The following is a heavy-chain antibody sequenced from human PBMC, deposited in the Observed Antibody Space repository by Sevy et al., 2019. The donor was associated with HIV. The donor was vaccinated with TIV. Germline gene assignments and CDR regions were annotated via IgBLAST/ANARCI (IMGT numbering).Heavy chain of an antibody. Sequence: GGSLRLSCAASGFTFSSYSMNWVRQAPGKGLEWVSSISSSSSYIYYADSVKGRFTISSDNAKNSLYLQMNSLRAEDTAVYYCARDPGAELTGNNYYYYYYMDVWGKGTTVTVSS. J-gene: IGHJ6*03. D-gene: IGHD7-27*01. CDR3: ARDPGAELTGNNYYYYYYMDV. V-gene: IGHV3-21*01. CDR2: ISSSSSYI. CDR1: GFTFSSYS.